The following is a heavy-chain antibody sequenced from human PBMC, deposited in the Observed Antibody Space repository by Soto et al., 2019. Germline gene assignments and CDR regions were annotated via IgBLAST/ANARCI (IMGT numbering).Heavy chain of an antibody. CDR1: GFTCRNAW. Sequence: GGSLRLSCAASGFTCRNAWMSWVRQAPGKGLEWVGRIKSKTDGGTTDYAAPVKGRFTISRDDSKDTLFLQMNSLKTEDTAVYYCTTDSAGAAIDNYGMDVWGQGTTVTVSS. J-gene: IGHJ6*02. D-gene: IGHD2-2*01. V-gene: IGHV3-15*07. CDR3: TTDSAGAAIDNYGMDV. CDR2: IKSKTDGGTT.